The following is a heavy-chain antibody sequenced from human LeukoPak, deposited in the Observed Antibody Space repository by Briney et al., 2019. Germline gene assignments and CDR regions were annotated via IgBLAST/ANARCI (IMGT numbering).Heavy chain of an antibody. CDR1: GFTVSSNY. J-gene: IGHJ4*02. D-gene: IGHD4-17*01. Sequence: GGSLRLSCAASGFTVSSNYMSWVRRAPGKGLEWISVIYSGGSTYYADSVKGRFTISRDNSKNTLYLQMNSLRAEDTAVYYCARPYDYGDPLAWGQGTLVTVSS. V-gene: IGHV3-66*02. CDR3: ARPYDYGDPLA. CDR2: IYSGGST.